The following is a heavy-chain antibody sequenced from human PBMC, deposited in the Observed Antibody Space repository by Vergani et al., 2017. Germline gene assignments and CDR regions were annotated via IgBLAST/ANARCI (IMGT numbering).Heavy chain of an antibody. D-gene: IGHD5-18*01. V-gene: IGHV4-59*12. CDR1: GGSISSYY. Sequence: QVQLQESGPGLVKPSETLSLTCTVSGGSISSYYWSWIRQPPGKGLEWIGYIYHSGSTYYNPSLKSRVTISVDRSKNQFSLKLSSVTAADTAVYYCARDRGYSYGLDYWGQGTLVTVSS. CDR2: IYHSGST. J-gene: IGHJ4*02. CDR3: ARDRGYSYGLDY.